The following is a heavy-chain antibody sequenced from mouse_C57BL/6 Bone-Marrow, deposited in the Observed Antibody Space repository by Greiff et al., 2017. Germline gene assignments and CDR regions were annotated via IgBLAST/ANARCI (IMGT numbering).Heavy chain of an antibody. CDR3: AREGAPYWYFDV. J-gene: IGHJ1*03. CDR2: INPSNGGT. V-gene: IGHV1-53*01. CDR1: GYTFTSYW. Sequence: VQLQQSGTELVKPGASVKLSCKASGYTFTSYWMHWVKQRPGQGLEWIGNINPSNGGTNYNEKFKSKATLTVDKSSSTAYMQLSSLASEGSTVYYCAREGAPYWYFDVWGTGTTVTVSS.